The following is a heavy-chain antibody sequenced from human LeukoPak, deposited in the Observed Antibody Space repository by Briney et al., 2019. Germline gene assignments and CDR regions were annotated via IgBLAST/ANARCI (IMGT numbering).Heavy chain of an antibody. CDR2: ISSSGSYI. CDR3: ARVGPWVNPDYYYCYMDV. V-gene: IGHV3-21*01. D-gene: IGHD1-14*01. CDR1: AFTFSSYS. J-gene: IGHJ6*03. Sequence: GGSLRLSCAASAFTFSSYSMNWVRQAPGKGLEWVSSISSSGSYIYYADSVKGRFTISRDNAKNSLYLQMNSLRAEDTAVYYCARVGPWVNPDYYYCYMDVWGKGATVTVSS.